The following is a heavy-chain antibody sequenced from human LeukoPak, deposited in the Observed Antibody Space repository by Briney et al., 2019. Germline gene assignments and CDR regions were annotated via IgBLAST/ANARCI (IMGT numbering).Heavy chain of an antibody. CDR1: GGSFRGYY. CDR2: INHSGST. CDR3: ARGRLSDY. J-gene: IGHJ4*02. D-gene: IGHD2-21*01. Sequence: KPSETLSLTCAVYGGSFRGYYWSWIRQPPGKGLEWIGEINHSGSTNYNPSLKSRVTISVDTSKNQFSLKLSSVTAADTAVYYCARGRLSDYWGQGTLVTVSS. V-gene: IGHV4-34*01.